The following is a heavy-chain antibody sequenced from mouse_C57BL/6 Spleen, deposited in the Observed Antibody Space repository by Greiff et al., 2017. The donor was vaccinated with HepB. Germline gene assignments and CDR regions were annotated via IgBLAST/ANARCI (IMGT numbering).Heavy chain of an antibody. Sequence: EVMLVESGPELVKPGASVKIPCKASGYTFTDYNMDWVKQSHGKSLEWIGDINPNNGGTIYNQKFKGKATLTVDKSSSTAYMELRSLTSEDTAVYYCARGDYYDYGLAYWGQGTLVTVSA. CDR1: GYTFTDYN. CDR3: ARGDYYDYGLAY. J-gene: IGHJ3*01. V-gene: IGHV1-18*01. D-gene: IGHD2-4*01. CDR2: INPNNGGT.